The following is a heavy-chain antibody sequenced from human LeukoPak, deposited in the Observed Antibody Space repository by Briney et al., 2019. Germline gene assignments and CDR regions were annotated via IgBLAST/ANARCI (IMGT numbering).Heavy chain of an antibody. V-gene: IGHV1-69*04. D-gene: IGHD4-17*01. CDR3: ARDRRSTTVVTNFDY. CDR2: IIPILGIA. Sequence: SVKVSCKASGGTFSSYAISWVRQAPGQGLEWMGRIIPILGIANYAQKFQGRVTITADKSTSTAYMELSSLRSDDTAVYYCARDRRSTTVVTNFDYWGQGTLVTVSS. J-gene: IGHJ4*02. CDR1: GGTFSSYA.